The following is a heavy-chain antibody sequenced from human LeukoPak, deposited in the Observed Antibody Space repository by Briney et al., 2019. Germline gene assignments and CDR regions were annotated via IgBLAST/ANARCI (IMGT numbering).Heavy chain of an antibody. CDR2: IYTSGST. D-gene: IGHD3-3*01. J-gene: IGHJ4*02. V-gene: IGHV4-61*02. CDR3: AGGGRYYTMDY. Sequence: SETLSLTCTVSGGSISSGSYYWSWIRQPAGKGLEWIGRIYTSGSTNYNPSLKSRVTISVDTSKNQFSLKLSSVTAADTAVYYCAGGGRYYTMDYRGQGTLVTVSS. CDR1: GGSISSGSYY.